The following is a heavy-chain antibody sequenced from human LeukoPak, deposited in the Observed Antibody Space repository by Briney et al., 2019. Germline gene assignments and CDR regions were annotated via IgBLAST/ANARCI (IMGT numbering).Heavy chain of an antibody. J-gene: IGHJ6*03. Sequence: ASVKVSCKASGYTFTSYGISWVRQAPGQGLEWMGWISAYNGNTNYAQKFQGRVTMTRDTSISTAYMELSRLRSGDTAVYYCASVSFGSGSYRDYYYMDVWGKGTTVTISS. CDR3: ASVSFGSGSYRDYYYMDV. CDR1: GYTFTSYG. CDR2: ISAYNGNT. V-gene: IGHV1-18*01. D-gene: IGHD3-10*01.